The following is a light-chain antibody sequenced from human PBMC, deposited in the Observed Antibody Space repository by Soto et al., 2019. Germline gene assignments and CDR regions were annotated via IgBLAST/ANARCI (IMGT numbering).Light chain of an antibody. J-gene: IGLJ1*01. V-gene: IGLV2-14*01. Sequence: QSVLTQPASVSGSPGQSVTISCTGTSSDVGGHNYVSWYQQHPGKAPKLVIFEVSIRPSGVSIRFSGSKSGNTASLTISGLQTEDEADYYCSSYTSRPSLFVFGSGTKV. CDR2: EVS. CDR1: SSDVGGHNY. CDR3: SSYTSRPSLFV.